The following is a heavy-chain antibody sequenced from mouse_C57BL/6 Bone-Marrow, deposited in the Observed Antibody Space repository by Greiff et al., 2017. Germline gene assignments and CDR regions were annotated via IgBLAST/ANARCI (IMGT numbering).Heavy chain of an antibody. CDR3: TEDYDGSSPAWFAY. CDR2: IYPGNSDT. CDR1: GYTFTSYW. J-gene: IGHJ3*01. D-gene: IGHD1-1*01. V-gene: IGHV1-5*01. Sequence: EVQLQESGTVLARPGASVKMSCKTSGYTFTSYWMHWVKQRPGQGLEWIGAIYPGNSDTSYNQKFKGKAKLTAVTSASTAYLERSSLTNEDSAVYYCTEDYDGSSPAWFAYWGQGTLVTVSA.